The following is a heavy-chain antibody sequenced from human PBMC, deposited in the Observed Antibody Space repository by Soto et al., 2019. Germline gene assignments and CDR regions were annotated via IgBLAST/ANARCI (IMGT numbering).Heavy chain of an antibody. V-gene: IGHV4-4*07. CDR3: ARTLSGFTYGSRQFYFDY. D-gene: IGHD3-10*01. CDR1: GDPITSYF. CDR2: VFPGGPT. Sequence: SETLSLTCTVSGDPITSYFWTWIRQPAGKGLEWIGHVFPGGPTSHNSSLKSRVSMSIDTSKNQFSLTLTSVTAADTAVYYCARTLSGFTYGSRQFYFDYWGQGTLVTVS. J-gene: IGHJ4*02.